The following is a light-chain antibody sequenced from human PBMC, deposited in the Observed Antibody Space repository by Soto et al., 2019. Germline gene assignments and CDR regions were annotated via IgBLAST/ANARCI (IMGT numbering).Light chain of an antibody. V-gene: IGLV1-44*01. CDR1: SSNIGGKT. Sequence: QAVVTQPPSASGTPGERVTISCSGSSSNIGGKTVNWYQQFPGTAPKLLIYNNNQRPSGVPDRFSGSKSGTSASLAISGLQSEDEADYFCAAWDDGLTGWVFGGGTKLTVL. J-gene: IGLJ3*02. CDR3: AAWDDGLTGWV. CDR2: NNN.